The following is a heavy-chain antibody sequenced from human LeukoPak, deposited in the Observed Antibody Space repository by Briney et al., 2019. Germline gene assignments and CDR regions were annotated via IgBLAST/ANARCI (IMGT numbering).Heavy chain of an antibody. Sequence: SETLSLTCAVSGGSISSNNWWGWVRQPPGKGLEWIGEIYHSGSPNYNPSLKSRVTISVDKSRNHFSLNLGSVTAADTAVYYCARVNINNWHSCDYWGQGTLVTVSS. CDR1: GGSISSNNW. CDR2: IYHSGSP. D-gene: IGHD1-1*01. V-gene: IGHV4-4*02. J-gene: IGHJ4*02. CDR3: ARVNINNWHSCDY.